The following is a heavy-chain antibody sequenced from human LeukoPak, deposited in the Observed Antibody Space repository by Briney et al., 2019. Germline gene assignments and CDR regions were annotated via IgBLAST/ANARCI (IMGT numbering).Heavy chain of an antibody. CDR1: GGSMNSYY. CDR2: IYYSGST. D-gene: IGHD3-9*01. V-gene: IGHV4-59*08. Sequence: PSETLSLTCSVSGGSMNSYYWSWIRQSPGKGLEWIGYIYYSGSTNYNPSLKSRVTISVDTSKNQFSLELSSVTAADTAVYYCARHVWLQPFDYWGQGTLVTVSS. J-gene: IGHJ4*02. CDR3: ARHVWLQPFDY.